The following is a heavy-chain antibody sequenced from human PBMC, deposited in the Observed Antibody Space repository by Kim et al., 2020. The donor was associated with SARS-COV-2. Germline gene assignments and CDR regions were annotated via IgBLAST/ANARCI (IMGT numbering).Heavy chain of an antibody. CDR1: GAPIIHYY. CDR3: VRDVANWGFAY. J-gene: IGHJ4*02. Sequence: SETLSLTCTVSGAPIIHYYWSWIRQSPGKGLEWIGYIHYSGRSNYSPSLDARVTMSMDTSKNQFSLKLTSMTAADTALYYCVRDVANWGFAYWGQGLLVTVSS. CDR2: IHYSGRS. V-gene: IGHV4-59*01. D-gene: IGHD7-27*01.